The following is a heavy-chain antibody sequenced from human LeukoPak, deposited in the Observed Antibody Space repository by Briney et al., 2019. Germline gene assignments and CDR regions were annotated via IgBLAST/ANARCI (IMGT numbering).Heavy chain of an antibody. V-gene: IGHV1-18*01. CDR3: ARGSSGWLGGYYYYMDV. J-gene: IGHJ6*03. CDR2: ISAYNGNT. Sequence: ASVKVSCKASGYTFTSYGISWVRQAPGQGLEWMGCISAYNGNTNYAQKLQGRVTMTTDTSTSTAYMELRSLRSDDTAVYYCARGSSGWLGGYYYYMDVWGKGTTVTVSS. CDR1: GYTFTSYG. D-gene: IGHD6-19*01.